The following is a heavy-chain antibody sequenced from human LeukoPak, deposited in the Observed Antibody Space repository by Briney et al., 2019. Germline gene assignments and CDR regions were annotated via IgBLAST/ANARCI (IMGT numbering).Heavy chain of an antibody. J-gene: IGHJ4*02. CDR1: GFTFSTYT. Sequence: GGSLRLSCAASGFTFSTYTMHWVRQAPGKGLEWVALISYDGSNTYYADSVKGRFTISRDNSKNTLYLQMNSLRAEDTAVYYCAKDMDSYDSSGYPMHFDYWGQGTLVTVSS. V-gene: IGHV3-30*04. CDR3: AKDMDSYDSSGYPMHFDY. CDR2: ISYDGSNT. D-gene: IGHD3-22*01.